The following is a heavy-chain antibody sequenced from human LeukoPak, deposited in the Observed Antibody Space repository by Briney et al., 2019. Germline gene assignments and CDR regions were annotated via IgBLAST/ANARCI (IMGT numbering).Heavy chain of an antibody. V-gene: IGHV4-39*07. J-gene: IGHJ3*02. D-gene: IGHD2-15*01. CDR3: ARAARRSGPTGAFDI. Sequence: SETLSLTCTVSGGSISSSSYYWGWVRQPPGKGLEWIGSIYYSGSTYYNPSLKSRVTISVDTSKNQFSLKLSSVTAADTAVYYCARAARRSGPTGAFDIWGQGTMVTVSS. CDR2: IYYSGST. CDR1: GGSISSSSYY.